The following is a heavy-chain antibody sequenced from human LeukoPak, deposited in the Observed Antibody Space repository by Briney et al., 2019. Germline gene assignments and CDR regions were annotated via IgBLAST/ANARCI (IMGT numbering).Heavy chain of an antibody. J-gene: IGHJ5*02. V-gene: IGHV3-23*01. Sequence: PGGSLRLSCAASGFTFNSYAMSWVRQAPGKGLGWVSTISGSAYSTNSADSVKGRFTISRDNSKNTLYLQMNSLRAEDTAVYYCARDRKALLGYYDGSGYHNWFDPWGQGTLVTVSS. CDR3: ARDRKALLGYYDGSGYHNWFDP. CDR2: ISGSAYST. D-gene: IGHD3-22*01. CDR1: GFTFNSYA.